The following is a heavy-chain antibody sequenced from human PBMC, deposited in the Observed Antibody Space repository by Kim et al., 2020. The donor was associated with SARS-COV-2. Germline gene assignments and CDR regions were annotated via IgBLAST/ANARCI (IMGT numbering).Heavy chain of an antibody. V-gene: IGHV4-59*08. Sequence: SETLSLTCTVSGGSISSYYWSWIRQPPGKGLEWIGYIYYSGSTNYNPSLKSRVTISVDTSKNQFSLKLSSVTAADTAVYYCARLANTATHFDYWGQGTL. CDR2: IYYSGST. D-gene: IGHD5-18*01. CDR3: ARLANTATHFDY. CDR1: GGSISSYY. J-gene: IGHJ4*02.